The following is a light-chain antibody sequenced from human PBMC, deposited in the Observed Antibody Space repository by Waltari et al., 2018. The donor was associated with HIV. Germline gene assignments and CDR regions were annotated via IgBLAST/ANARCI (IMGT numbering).Light chain of an antibody. CDR1: SLSGQY. CDR3: QSADSSGGFRV. CDR2: KDT. Sequence: SYELTQPPSVSVSPGQTATITSSGLSLSGQYASWYQQRPGQAPVAIIYKDTERPSGIPERFSGSSSGKTVTLIISEAQTEDEADYYCQSADSSGGFRVFGGGTRLSVL. V-gene: IGLV3-25*03. J-gene: IGLJ3*02.